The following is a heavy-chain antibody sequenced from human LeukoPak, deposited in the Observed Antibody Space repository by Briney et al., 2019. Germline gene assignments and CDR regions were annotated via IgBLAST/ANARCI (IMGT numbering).Heavy chain of an antibody. CDR3: ARDSITILGNWFDP. CDR2: IIPIFGTA. V-gene: IGHV1-69*13. J-gene: IGHJ5*02. D-gene: IGHD3-9*01. CDR1: GGTFSSYA. Sequence: RASVKVSCKASGGTFSSYAISWVRQAPGQGLEWMGGIIPIFGTANYAQKLQGRVTITADESTSTAYMELSSLRSEDTAVYYCARDSITILGNWFDPWGQGTLVTVSS.